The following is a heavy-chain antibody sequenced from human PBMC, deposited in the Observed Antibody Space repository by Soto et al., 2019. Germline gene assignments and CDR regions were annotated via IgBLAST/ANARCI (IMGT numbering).Heavy chain of an antibody. V-gene: IGHV4-31*03. CDR2: IYSSGSA. D-gene: IGHD2-2*01. CDR3: ARLPCSRPCSFGGGFDI. CDR1: GGSISSDGYF. Sequence: QVQLQESGPGLVMPSQTLSLTCSVSGGSISSDGYFWTWIRQLPGMGLEWLGYIYSSGSAYYDPSLAGRLSLSMDPSVHPFSQEVSSVTAADTAVYYCARLPCSRPCSFGGGFDIWGQGTVVTVSS. J-gene: IGHJ3*02.